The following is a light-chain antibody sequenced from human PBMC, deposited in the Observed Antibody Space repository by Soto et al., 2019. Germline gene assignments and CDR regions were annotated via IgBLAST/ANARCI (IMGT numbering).Light chain of an antibody. Sequence: QSVLTQPASVSGSPGQSITISCTGTTSGVGGYNYVSWYQHHPDKAPKLMIYEVSNRPSGVSNRFSGSKSGNTASLTISGLQTAEEADYYCSSYTSGSTLVFGTGTKVTVL. CDR2: EVS. V-gene: IGLV2-14*01. CDR1: TSGVGGYNY. CDR3: SSYTSGSTLV. J-gene: IGLJ1*01.